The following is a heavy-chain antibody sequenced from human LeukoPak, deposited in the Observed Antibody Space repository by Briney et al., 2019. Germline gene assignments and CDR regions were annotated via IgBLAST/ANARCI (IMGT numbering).Heavy chain of an antibody. J-gene: IGHJ4*02. D-gene: IGHD3-10*01. V-gene: IGHV3-23*01. CDR3: AKDPMVRGLTYDY. Sequence: GGSLRLSCAASGFTFAGYAMNWVRQAPGKGLEWVSGITGSGSSTYYADSVKGRFTISRNNSKNTLYLQINSLRAEDTAIYYCAKDPMVRGLTYDYWGQGTLVTVSS. CDR1: GFTFAGYA. CDR2: ITGSGSST.